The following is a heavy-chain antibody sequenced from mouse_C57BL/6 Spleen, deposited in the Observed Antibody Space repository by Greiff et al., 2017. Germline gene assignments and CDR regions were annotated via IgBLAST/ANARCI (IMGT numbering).Heavy chain of an antibody. CDR2: IDPSDSYT. D-gene: IGHD4-1*01. CDR1: GYTFTSYW. Sequence: VQLQQPGAELVMPGASVKLSCKASGYTFTSYWMHWVKQRPGQGLEWIGEIDPSDSYTNYNQKFKGKSTLTVDKSSSTAYMQLSSLTSEDSAVYYCAREDPGRGYFEVWGTGTTVTVSS. CDR3: AREDPGRGYFEV. J-gene: IGHJ1*03. V-gene: IGHV1-69*01.